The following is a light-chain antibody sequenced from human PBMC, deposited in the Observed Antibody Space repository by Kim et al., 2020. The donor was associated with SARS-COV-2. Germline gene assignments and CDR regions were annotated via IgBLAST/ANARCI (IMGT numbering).Light chain of an antibody. V-gene: IGLV7-46*01. CDR2: STT. CDR3: LLSYNDGVV. J-gene: IGLJ2*01. Sequence: PGVTVTITCGSSSEAVTSGHSPSWFQQKPGQAPKTLIYSTTSRYSWTPARFSGSVLGGKGALTLSGAQSEDEADYYCLLSYNDGVVFGGGTQLTVL. CDR1: SEAVTSGHS.